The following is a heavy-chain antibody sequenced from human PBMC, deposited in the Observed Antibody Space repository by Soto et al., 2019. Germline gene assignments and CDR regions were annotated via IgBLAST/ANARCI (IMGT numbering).Heavy chain of an antibody. J-gene: IGHJ4*02. D-gene: IGHD6-13*01. CDR1: GFTFSSYA. CDR2: ISGSGGST. V-gene: IGHV3-23*01. CDR3: AKTSRGIAAAGTDY. Sequence: PGGSLRLSCAASGFTFSSYAMSWVRQAQGKGLEWVSAISGSGGSTYYADSVKGRFTISRDNSKNTLYLQMNSLRAEDTAVYYCAKTSRGIAAAGTDYWGQGTLVTVSS.